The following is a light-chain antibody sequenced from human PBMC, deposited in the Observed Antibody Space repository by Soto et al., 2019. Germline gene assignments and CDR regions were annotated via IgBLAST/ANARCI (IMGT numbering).Light chain of an antibody. CDR3: QHYGSSPKT. CDR2: DAS. Sequence: DIVLSRSPAVVSVCPGERATLSCRASQSISRSLAWYQQKPGQAPRLLISDASTRATGIPARFSGSGSGTDFTLTNSSLEPEHFAVYDCQHYGSSPKTFGQGTKVDIK. V-gene: IGKV3-20*01. CDR1: QSISRS. J-gene: IGKJ1*01.